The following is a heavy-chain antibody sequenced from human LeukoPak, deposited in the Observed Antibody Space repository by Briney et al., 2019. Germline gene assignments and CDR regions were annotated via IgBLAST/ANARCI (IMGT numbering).Heavy chain of an antibody. CDR3: ATRPYYYDSSGFAFDI. V-gene: IGHV1-69*05. CDR1: GGTFSSSA. D-gene: IGHD3-22*01. CDR2: IIPIFGTA. Sequence: EASVKVSCKASGGTFSSSAISWVRQAPGQGREWMGGIIPIFGTANYAQRFQGRVTITTDESTSTAYMELSSLRSEDTAVYYCATRPYYYDSSGFAFDISSQGTMVTVSS. J-gene: IGHJ3*02.